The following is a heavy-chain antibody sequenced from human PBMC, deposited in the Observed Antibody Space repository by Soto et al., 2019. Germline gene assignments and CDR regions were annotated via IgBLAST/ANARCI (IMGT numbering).Heavy chain of an antibody. Sequence: EVQLLESGGGLVQPGGSLRLSCAASGFTFSSYAMSWVRQAPGKGLEWVSYISSSGKTISYADSVKGRFTISRDNAKNSLYLQMNSLRAEDTAVYYCARDPEKYSGSDLGIDYWGQGTLVTVSS. CDR3: ARDPEKYSGSDLGIDY. V-gene: IGHV3-48*01. J-gene: IGHJ4*02. CDR1: GFTFSSYA. CDR2: ISSSGKTI. D-gene: IGHD5-12*01.